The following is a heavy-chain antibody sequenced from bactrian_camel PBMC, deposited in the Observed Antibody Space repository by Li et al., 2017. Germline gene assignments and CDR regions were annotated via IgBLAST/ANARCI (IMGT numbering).Heavy chain of an antibody. Sequence: SCAASGDIDGSHSMGWFRQAPGKEREGIALLTTGGLTYYADSVKGRFTISQDNAKNTFYLQMNSLKPEDTAMYYCAADWAPVVILPVLPRFGYWGQGTQVTVS. V-gene: IGHV3S53*01. CDR1: GDIDGSHS. J-gene: IGHJ6*01. CDR2: LTTGGLT. D-gene: IGHD3*01. CDR3: AADWAPVVILPVLPRFGY.